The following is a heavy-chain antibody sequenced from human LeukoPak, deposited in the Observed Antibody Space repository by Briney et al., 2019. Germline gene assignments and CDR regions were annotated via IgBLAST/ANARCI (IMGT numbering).Heavy chain of an antibody. CDR1: GFTFSSYW. D-gene: IGHD3-10*01. J-gene: IGHJ4*02. Sequence: SGGSLRLSCSASGFTFSSYWMSWVRQAPGKGLEWVANIKQDGSEKYYVDSVKGRFTISRDNAKNSLSLQMNSLRAEDTAMYYCARMDIGLVRDWGQGTLVTVSS. CDR3: ARMDIGLVRD. CDR2: IKQDGSEK. V-gene: IGHV3-7*01.